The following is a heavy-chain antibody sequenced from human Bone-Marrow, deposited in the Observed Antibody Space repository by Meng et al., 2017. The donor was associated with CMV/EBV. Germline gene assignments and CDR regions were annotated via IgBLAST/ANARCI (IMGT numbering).Heavy chain of an antibody. J-gene: IGHJ2*01. Sequence: GESLKISCAASGFTFSSYAMSWVRQAPGKGLEWVSSISSSSSYIYYADSVKGRFTISRDNAKNSLYLQMNSLRAEDTAVYYCARAGGNSIYWYFDLCGRGTLVTVSS. CDR3: ARAGGNSIYWYFDL. CDR2: ISSSSSYI. V-gene: IGHV3-21*01. D-gene: IGHD4-23*01. CDR1: GFTFSSYA.